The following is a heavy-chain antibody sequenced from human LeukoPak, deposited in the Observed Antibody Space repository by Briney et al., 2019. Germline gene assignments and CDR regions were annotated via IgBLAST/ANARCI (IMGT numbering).Heavy chain of an antibody. CDR3: ARGGYYGSGSHTYYYYYYMDV. CDR1: GGSISSSNW. Sequence: SETLSLTCAVSGGSISSSNWWSWVRQPPGKGLKWIGEIYHSGSTNYNPSLKSRVTISVDKSKNQFSLKLSSVTAADTAVYYCARGGYYGSGSHTYYYYYYMDVWGKGTTVTVSS. CDR2: IYHSGST. J-gene: IGHJ6*03. D-gene: IGHD3-10*01. V-gene: IGHV4-4*02.